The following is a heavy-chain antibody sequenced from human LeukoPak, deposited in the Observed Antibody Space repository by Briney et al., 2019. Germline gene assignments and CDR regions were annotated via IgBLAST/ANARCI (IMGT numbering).Heavy chain of an antibody. J-gene: IGHJ6*04. V-gene: IGHV3-66*01. CDR1: GFTVSSNY. CDR3: AELGITMIGGV. Sequence: GGSLRLSCAASGFTVSSNYMSWVRQAPGKGLEWVSVMYSGGSTYYADSVKGRFTISRDNAKNSLYLQMNSLRAEDTAVYYCAELGITMIGGVWGKGTTVTISS. CDR2: MYSGGST. D-gene: IGHD3-10*02.